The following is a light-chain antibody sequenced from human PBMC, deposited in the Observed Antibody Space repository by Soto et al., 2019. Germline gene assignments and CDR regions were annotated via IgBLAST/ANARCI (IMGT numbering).Light chain of an antibody. CDR1: LGISSY. CDR2: DAS. J-gene: IGKJ4*01. Sequence: QLTQSPSSLSASVGDRVTLTCRASLGISSYLAWYQQKPGKAPKVLIYDASTLQSGVPSRFSGGGSGTDFTLTISSLQPEDFATYYCQQLNSYPLTFGGGTKVDIK. V-gene: IGKV1-9*01. CDR3: QQLNSYPLT.